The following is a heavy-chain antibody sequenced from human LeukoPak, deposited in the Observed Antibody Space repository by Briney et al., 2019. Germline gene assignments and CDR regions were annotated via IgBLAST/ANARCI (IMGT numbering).Heavy chain of an antibody. CDR3: ARLTTVHPYYNYYYMDV. CDR1: GFTYSSYS. J-gene: IGHJ6*03. D-gene: IGHD4-17*01. CDR2: ISSSSSYI. Sequence: GGSLRLSCAASGFTYSSYSMNWVRQAPGKALEWVSSISSSSSYIYYADSVKGRFTISRDNAKNSLYLQMNSLRAEDTAVYYCARLTTVHPYYNYYYMDVWGKGTTVTVSS. V-gene: IGHV3-21*01.